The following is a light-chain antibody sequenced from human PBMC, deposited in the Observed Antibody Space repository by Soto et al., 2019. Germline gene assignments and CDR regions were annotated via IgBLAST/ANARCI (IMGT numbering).Light chain of an antibody. CDR1: QSVSSY. Sequence: EIVLTQSPATLSLSPGERATLSCRASQSVSSYLAWYQQKPGQAPRLLIYDASNRATVIPARFSGSGSGTDLTLTISSLEPEDFAVYYCQQRSNCPLTFGGGTKVEIK. J-gene: IGKJ4*01. CDR2: DAS. CDR3: QQRSNCPLT. V-gene: IGKV3-11*01.